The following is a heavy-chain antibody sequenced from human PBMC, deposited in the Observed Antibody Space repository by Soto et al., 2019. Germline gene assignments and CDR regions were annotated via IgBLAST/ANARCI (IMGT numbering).Heavy chain of an antibody. D-gene: IGHD3-22*01. V-gene: IGHV3-30*18. CDR3: AKDTYYHDTSGYYIFDY. J-gene: IGHJ4*02. Sequence: GGSLRLSCAASGFTFSSYGIHWVRQAPGKGLEWVAVISYDGRNKQYADSVKGRFTIARDNSKNTLYLQMDSLRAEDTAVYYCAKDTYYHDTSGYYIFDYWGQGTLVT. CDR1: GFTFSSYG. CDR2: ISYDGRNK.